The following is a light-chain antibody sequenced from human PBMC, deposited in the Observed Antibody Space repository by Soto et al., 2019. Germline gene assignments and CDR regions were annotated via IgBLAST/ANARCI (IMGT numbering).Light chain of an antibody. J-gene: IGLJ1*01. Sequence: QSALTQPASVSGSPGQSITISCTGTSSVVGSYNLVSWYQQLPGKAPKLMIYEGSERPSGVSNRSSGSKSGNTASLTISGLQAEDEADYYCCSYAGSYFYVFGTGTKVTVL. V-gene: IGLV2-23*01. CDR1: SSVVGSYNL. CDR3: CSYAGSYFYV. CDR2: EGS.